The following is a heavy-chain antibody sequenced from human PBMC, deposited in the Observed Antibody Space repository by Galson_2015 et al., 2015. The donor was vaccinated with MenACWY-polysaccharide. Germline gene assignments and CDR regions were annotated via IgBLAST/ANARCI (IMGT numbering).Heavy chain of an antibody. CDR2: INPNSGGT. J-gene: IGHJ5*02. Sequence: SVKVSCKASGYTFTGYYMHWVRQAPGQGLEWMGWINPNSGGTNYAQKFQGRVTMTRDTSISTAYMELSRLRSDDTAVYYCARGAMVRGVMDWFGPWGQGTLVAVSS. V-gene: IGHV1-2*02. CDR3: ARGAMVRGVMDWFGP. CDR1: GYTFTGYY. D-gene: IGHD3-10*01.